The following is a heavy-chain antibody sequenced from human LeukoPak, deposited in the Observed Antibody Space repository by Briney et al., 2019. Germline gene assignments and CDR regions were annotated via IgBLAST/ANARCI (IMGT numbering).Heavy chain of an antibody. D-gene: IGHD2-2*01. J-gene: IGHJ4*02. Sequence: GASVKVSCKASGYTFTNYDINWVRQATGQGLEWMGWMNPNRANTGYAQKVQGRVNMTRNTSISTAYMELSSLRSEDTAVYYCARVNCSSTSCRSKFLDYWGQGTLVTVSS. CDR2: MNPNRANT. CDR3: ARVNCSSTSCRSKFLDY. V-gene: IGHV1-8*01. CDR1: GYTFTNYD.